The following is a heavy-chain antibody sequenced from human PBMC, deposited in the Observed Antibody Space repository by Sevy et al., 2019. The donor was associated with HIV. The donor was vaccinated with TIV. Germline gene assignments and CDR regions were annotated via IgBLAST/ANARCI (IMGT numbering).Heavy chain of an antibody. J-gene: IGHJ5*02. CDR1: GGSFSGYY. D-gene: IGHD1-1*01. CDR3: ARLNWNDQGWFDP. V-gene: IGHV4-34*01. Sequence: SENLSLTCAVYGGSFSGYYWSWIRQPPGKGLEWIGEINHSGSTNYNPSLKSRVTISVDTSKNQFSLKLTSVTAADTAVYYCARLNWNDQGWFDPWGQGTLVTVSS. CDR2: INHSGST.